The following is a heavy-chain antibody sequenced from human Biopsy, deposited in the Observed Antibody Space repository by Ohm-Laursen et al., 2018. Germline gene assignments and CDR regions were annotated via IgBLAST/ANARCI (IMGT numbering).Heavy chain of an antibody. Sequence: TLSLTCTLSGGSITSRTHYWGWIRQTPGKGLEWIGTVYYSGTTYDNPSLKNRVIISVDTSKNQSSLRLTSATAADTAVYYCARGGFGLDGYNSPWGRGTLVIVSS. CDR1: GGSITSRTHY. CDR3: ARGGFGLDGYNSP. D-gene: IGHD5-24*01. CDR2: VYYSGTT. J-gene: IGHJ5*02. V-gene: IGHV4-39*07.